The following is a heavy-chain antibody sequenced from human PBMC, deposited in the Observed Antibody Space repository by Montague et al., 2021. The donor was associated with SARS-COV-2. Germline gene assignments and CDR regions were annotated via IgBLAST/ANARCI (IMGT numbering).Heavy chain of an antibody. CDR3: ARGGGNSADYYNNTLDV. D-gene: IGHD4-23*01. CDR1: GGSISSYY. V-gene: IGHV4-59*01. CDR2: IYHNGST. Sequence: SETLSLTCTVSGGSISSYYWTWIRQPPGKGLESIGYIYHNGSTKYKPSLKSRVTISVDTSKNRFSLKLSSVSVADTAVYYCARGGGNSADYYNNTLDVWGQGTTVTVFS. J-gene: IGHJ6*02.